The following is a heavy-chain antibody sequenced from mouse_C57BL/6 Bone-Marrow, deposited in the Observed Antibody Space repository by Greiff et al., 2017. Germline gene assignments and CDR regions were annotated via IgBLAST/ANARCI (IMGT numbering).Heavy chain of an antibody. CDR2: INPNNGGT. V-gene: IGHV1-26*01. Sequence: EVQLQQSGPELVKPGASVKISCKASGYTFTDYYMNWVKQSHGKSLEWIGDINPNNGGTSYNQKFKGKATLTVDKSSSTAYMELRSLTSEDSAVYYCAREPVVAFDYWGQGTTLTVSS. J-gene: IGHJ2*01. D-gene: IGHD1-1*01. CDR3: AREPVVAFDY. CDR1: GYTFTDYY.